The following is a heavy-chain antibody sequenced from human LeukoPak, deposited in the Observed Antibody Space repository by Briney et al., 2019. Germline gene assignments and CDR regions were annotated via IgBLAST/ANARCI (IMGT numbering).Heavy chain of an antibody. V-gene: IGHV3-48*01. Sequence: PGGSLRLSCAASGFTFSSYSMNWVRQAPGKGLEWVSYISSSSSTKYYADSVKGRFTISRDNAKNSLYLQMNSLRAEDTAVYYCARDAAPYTPRVFDYWGQGSLVTVSS. J-gene: IGHJ4*02. CDR2: ISSSSSTK. CDR1: GFTFSSYS. CDR3: ARDAAPYTPRVFDY. D-gene: IGHD1-14*01.